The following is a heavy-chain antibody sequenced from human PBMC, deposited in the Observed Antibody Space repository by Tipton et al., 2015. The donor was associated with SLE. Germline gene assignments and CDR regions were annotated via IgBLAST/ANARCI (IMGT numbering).Heavy chain of an antibody. J-gene: IGHJ4*02. V-gene: IGHV4-59*01. CDR3: ARVDPRSSSSGLYDY. D-gene: IGHD6-6*01. CDR2: IYYSGST. CDR1: GGSISSYY. Sequence: LRLSCTVSGGSISSYYWSWIRQPPGKGLEWIGYIYYSGSTNYNPSLKSRVTISVDTSKNQFSLKLTSVTAADTAVYYCARVDPRSSSSGLYDYWGQGTLVTVSS.